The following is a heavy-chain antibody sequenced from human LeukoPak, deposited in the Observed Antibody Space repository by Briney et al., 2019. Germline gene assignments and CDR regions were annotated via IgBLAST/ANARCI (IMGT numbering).Heavy chain of an antibody. Sequence: ASVKVSCKASGYTFTGYYMHWVRQAPGQGLEWMGWINPNSGGTNYAQKFQGRVTMTRDTSISTAYMELSRLGSDDTAVYYCARDPVWGEGYNWFDPWGQGTLVTVSS. CDR2: INPNSGGT. CDR1: GYTFTGYY. D-gene: IGHD3-16*01. CDR3: ARDPVWGEGYNWFDP. J-gene: IGHJ5*02. V-gene: IGHV1-2*02.